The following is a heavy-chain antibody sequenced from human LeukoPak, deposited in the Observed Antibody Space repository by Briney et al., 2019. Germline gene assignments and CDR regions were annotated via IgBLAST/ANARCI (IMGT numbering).Heavy chain of an antibody. CDR1: GGSFSSYA. Sequence: SVKVSCKASGGSFSSYAISWVRQAPGQGLEWMGRIIPIFGTANYAQKFQGRVTITTDESTSTAYMELSSLRSEDTAVYYCARDTPYYDSSGYPYWGQGTLVTVSS. J-gene: IGHJ4*02. V-gene: IGHV1-69*05. D-gene: IGHD3-22*01. CDR3: ARDTPYYDSSGYPY. CDR2: IIPIFGTA.